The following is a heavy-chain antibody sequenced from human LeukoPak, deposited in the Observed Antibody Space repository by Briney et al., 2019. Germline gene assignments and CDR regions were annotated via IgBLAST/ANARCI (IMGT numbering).Heavy chain of an antibody. CDR3: ARQLGRPYFDL. CDR2: IYTSGST. D-gene: IGHD5-24*01. Sequence: ASETLSLTCTVSGGSISSYYWSWIRQPPGKGLEWIGYIYTSGSTNYNPSLKSRVTISVDTSKSQFSLRLGSVTAADTAVYYCARQLGRPYFDLWGRGTLVTVSS. CDR1: GGSISSYY. J-gene: IGHJ2*01. V-gene: IGHV4-4*09.